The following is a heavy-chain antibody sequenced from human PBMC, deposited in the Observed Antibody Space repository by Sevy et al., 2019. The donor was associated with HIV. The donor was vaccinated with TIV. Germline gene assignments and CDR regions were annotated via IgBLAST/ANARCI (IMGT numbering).Heavy chain of an antibody. CDR2: IYYSGST. D-gene: IGHD6-13*01. Sequence: SETLSLTCTVSGGSVSSGSYYWSWIRQPPGKGLEWIGYIYYSGSTNYNPSLKSRVTISVDTSKNQFSLKLSSVTAADTAVYYCARGGAAAGNYYYGMDVWGQGTTVTVSS. J-gene: IGHJ6*02. V-gene: IGHV4-61*01. CDR1: GGSVSSGSYY. CDR3: ARGGAAAGNYYYGMDV.